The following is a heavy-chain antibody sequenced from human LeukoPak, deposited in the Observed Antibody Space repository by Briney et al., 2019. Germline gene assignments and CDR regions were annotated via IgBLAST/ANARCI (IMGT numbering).Heavy chain of an antibody. CDR3: ARGAYNWNDDFDY. J-gene: IGHJ4*02. Sequence: PGGSLRLSCAASGFTFSSYEMNWVRQAPGKGLEWVSSISSSSSYIYYADSVKGRFTISRDNAKNSLYLQMNSLRAEDTAVYYCARGAYNWNDDFDYWGQGTLVTVSS. D-gene: IGHD1-1*01. CDR1: GFTFSSYE. CDR2: ISSSSSYI. V-gene: IGHV3-21*01.